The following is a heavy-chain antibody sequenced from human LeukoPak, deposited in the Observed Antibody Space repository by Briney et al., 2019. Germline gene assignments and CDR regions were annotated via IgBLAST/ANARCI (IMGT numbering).Heavy chain of an antibody. Sequence: SETLSLTCTVSGVSISRSSYYWGWIRQPPGKGLEWIGSIYYSGSTYYNPSLQSRVTISVDTSKNQFSLKLSSVTAAGTAVYYCARLSRDGYNLAGAFDYWGQGTLVTVSS. CDR1: GVSISRSSYY. D-gene: IGHD5-24*01. V-gene: IGHV4-39*01. J-gene: IGHJ4*02. CDR3: ARLSRDGYNLAGAFDY. CDR2: IYYSGST.